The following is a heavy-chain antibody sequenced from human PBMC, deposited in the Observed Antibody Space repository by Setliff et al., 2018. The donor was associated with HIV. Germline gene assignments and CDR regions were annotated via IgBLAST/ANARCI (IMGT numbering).Heavy chain of an antibody. D-gene: IGHD4-17*01. CDR1: GFIFSSYE. CDR2: SSSSGYST. Sequence: GGSLRLSCAASGFIFSSYEMNWVRQAPGKGLEWVSYSSSSGYSTNYADSVKGRFTISRDNAKNSVYLQMNSLKAEDMALYYCVKDKGNGDYDYYYGMDVWGQGTTVTVSS. V-gene: IGHV3-48*03. CDR3: VKDKGNGDYDYYYGMDV. J-gene: IGHJ6*02.